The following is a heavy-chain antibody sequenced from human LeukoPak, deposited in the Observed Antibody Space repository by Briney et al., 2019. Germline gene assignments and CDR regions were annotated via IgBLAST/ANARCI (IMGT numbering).Heavy chain of an antibody. CDR3: ASFRNYYYDSSGSTTNWFDP. D-gene: IGHD3-22*01. CDR2: INNSGST. J-gene: IGHJ5*02. CDR1: GGSFSGYY. V-gene: IGHV4-34*01. Sequence: SETLSLTCAVYGGSFSGYYWSWIRQPPGKGLEWIGEINNSGSTNYNPSLKSRVTISVDTSKNQFSLKLSSVTAADTAVYYCASFRNYYYDSSGSTTNWFDPWGQGTLVTVSS.